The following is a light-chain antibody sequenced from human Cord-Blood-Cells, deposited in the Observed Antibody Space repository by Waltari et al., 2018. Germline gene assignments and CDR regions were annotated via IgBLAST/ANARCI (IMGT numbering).Light chain of an antibody. CDR3: MQALQTPMYT. CDR1: QSLLHSNGYNY. Sequence: DTVMTQSPLSLPVTPAEPASIPCRSSQSLLHSNGYNYLDWYLQKPGQSPQLLIYLGSNRASGVPDRFSGSGSGTDFTLKISRVEAEDVGVYYCMQALQTPMYTFGQGTKLEIK. V-gene: IGKV2-28*01. CDR2: LGS. J-gene: IGKJ2*01.